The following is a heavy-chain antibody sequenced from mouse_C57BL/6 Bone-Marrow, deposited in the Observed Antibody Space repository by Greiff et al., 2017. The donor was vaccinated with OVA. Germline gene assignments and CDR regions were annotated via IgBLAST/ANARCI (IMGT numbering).Heavy chain of an antibody. Sequence: EVQLQESGPGLVKPSQSLSLTCSVTGYSITSGYYWNWIRQFPGNKLEWMGYISYDGSNNYNPSLKNRISITRDTSKNQFFLKLNSVTTEDTATYYCARGPYYYGSSPYAMDYWGQGTSVTVSS. J-gene: IGHJ4*01. CDR1: GYSITSGYY. V-gene: IGHV3-6*01. CDR3: ARGPYYYGSSPYAMDY. D-gene: IGHD1-1*01. CDR2: ISYDGSN.